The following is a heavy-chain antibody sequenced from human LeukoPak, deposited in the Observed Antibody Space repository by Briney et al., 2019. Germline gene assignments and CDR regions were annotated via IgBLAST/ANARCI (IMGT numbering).Heavy chain of an antibody. CDR1: GGSFNGYY. CDR3: ARGVVAAAGRTFDF. D-gene: IGHD6-13*01. J-gene: IGHJ4*02. Sequence: SETLSLTCAVYGGSFNGYYWSWIRQPPGKGLEWIGEINHSGSTNYSPSLQSRVTISLDTSKNQFSLKLSSVTAADTAVYYCARGVVAAAGRTFDFWGKGTLVTVSS. CDR2: INHSGST. V-gene: IGHV4-34*01.